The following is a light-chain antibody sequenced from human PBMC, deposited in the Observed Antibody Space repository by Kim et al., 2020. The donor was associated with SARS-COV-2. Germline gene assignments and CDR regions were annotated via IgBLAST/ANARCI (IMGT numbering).Light chain of an antibody. Sequence: GQRITISCSGSTSNIGTNAVNWYQQLPGPAPKLLIYSNGHRPSGVPDRFSGSKSGTSASLAISGLQSEDEADYYCSAWDDSLNGVIFGGGTQLTVL. CDR2: SNG. V-gene: IGLV1-44*01. J-gene: IGLJ2*01. CDR3: SAWDDSLNGVI. CDR1: TSNIGTNA.